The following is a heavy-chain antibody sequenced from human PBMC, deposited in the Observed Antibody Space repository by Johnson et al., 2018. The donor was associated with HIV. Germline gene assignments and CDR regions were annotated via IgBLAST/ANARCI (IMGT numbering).Heavy chain of an antibody. CDR2: IDSVGRGT. CDR1: GFSVSNTY. CDR3: ARDPSLDAFDI. J-gene: IGHJ3*02. V-gene: IGHV3-74*01. Sequence: VQLVESGGGLVEPGGSLRLSCGASGFSVSNTYMNWVRQAQGKGLEWVSRIDSVGRGTSYADSVKGRFTISRDNAKNTLSLQMNNLRAEDTAVYYCARDPSLDAFDIWGQGTMVTVAS.